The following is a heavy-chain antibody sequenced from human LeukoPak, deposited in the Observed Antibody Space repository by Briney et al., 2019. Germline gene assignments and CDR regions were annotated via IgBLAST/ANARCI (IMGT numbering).Heavy chain of an antibody. J-gene: IGHJ4*02. CDR3: ATVTKVDIDY. D-gene: IGHD5-12*01. Sequence: QSGGSLKLSCAASGFTFSSYTMYWFRQAPGKGLEWVASVSVEGNGRYFPGSVEGRFTISRDNSKNSVSLQMNNVRPEDTAIYFCATVTKVDIDYWGQGTVVTVSS. CDR1: GFTFSSYT. CDR2: VSVEGNGR. V-gene: IGHV3-30*04.